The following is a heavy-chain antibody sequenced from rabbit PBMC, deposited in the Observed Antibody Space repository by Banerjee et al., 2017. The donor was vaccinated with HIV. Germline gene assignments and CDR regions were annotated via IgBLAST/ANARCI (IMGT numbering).Heavy chain of an antibody. CDR3: ARGYTSGWGFVGFDP. CDR2: IYTTSGST. D-gene: IGHD4-1*01. CDR1: GFTLSRYH. J-gene: IGHJ2*01. V-gene: IGHV1S43*01. Sequence: EEYGGDLVQPEGSLTLTCTASGFTLSRYHICRVRQAPGKGLELIACIYTTSGSTWYASWVNGRFTISRSTSLNTVDLQMTSLAAADTATYFCARGYTSGWGFVGFDPWGPGTLVTVS.